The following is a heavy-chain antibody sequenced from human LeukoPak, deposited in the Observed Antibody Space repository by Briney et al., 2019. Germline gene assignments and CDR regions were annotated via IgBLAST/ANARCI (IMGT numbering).Heavy chain of an antibody. J-gene: IGHJ4*02. CDR3: ARGTGSYYSLGY. CDR1: GFTFSSYW. V-gene: IGHV3-74*01. D-gene: IGHD1-26*01. Sequence: PGGSLRLSCAASGFTFSSYWMHWVRQAPGKGLVWVSRINSDGSSTSYADSVKGRFTISRDNAKNTLYLQMDGLRAKDTAMYYCARGTGSYYSLGYWGQGTLVTVSS. CDR2: INSDGSST.